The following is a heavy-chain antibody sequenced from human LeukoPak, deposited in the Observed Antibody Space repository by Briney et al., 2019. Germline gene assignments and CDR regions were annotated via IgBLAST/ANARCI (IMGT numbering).Heavy chain of an antibody. D-gene: IGHD1-26*01. J-gene: IGHJ5*02. CDR1: GYTFTGYY. CDR2: INPNSGGT. V-gene: IGHV1-2*02. CDR3: ARELLYRGRFDP. Sequence: ASVKVSCKASGYTFTGYYMHWVRQAPGQGLEWMGWINPNSGGTNYAQKFQGRVTMTRDTSISTVYMELSSLRSEDTAVYYCARELLYRGRFDPWGQGTLVTVSS.